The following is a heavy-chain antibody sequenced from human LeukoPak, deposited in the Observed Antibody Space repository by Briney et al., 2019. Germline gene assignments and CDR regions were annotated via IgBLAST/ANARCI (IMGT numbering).Heavy chain of an antibody. Sequence: GGSLRLSGAAARFAFSTYYMTWVRQAPGRGLEWVANIKENGNEKNYADSVKGRFTISRDNAKNSVHLQMNILRAEDTAVYYCAIDRTYFYDSSGPFYDADDIWGHGTMVTVSS. CDR2: IKENGNEK. V-gene: IGHV3-7*05. CDR3: AIDRTYFYDSSGPFYDADDI. D-gene: IGHD3-22*01. CDR1: RFAFSTYY. J-gene: IGHJ3*02.